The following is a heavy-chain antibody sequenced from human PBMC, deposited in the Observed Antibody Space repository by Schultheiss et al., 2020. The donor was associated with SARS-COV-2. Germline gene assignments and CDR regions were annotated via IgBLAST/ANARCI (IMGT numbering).Heavy chain of an antibody. V-gene: IGHV1-2*06. CDR1: GYTFTSYG. Sequence: ASVKVSCKASGYTFTSYGISWVRQAPGQGLEWMGRINPNSGGTNYAQKFQGRVTMTRDTSISTAYMELSRLRSDDTAVYYCARDSLSLTYYYDSSGYERGYWGQGTLVTVSS. D-gene: IGHD3-22*01. CDR3: ARDSLSLTYYYDSSGYERGY. J-gene: IGHJ4*02. CDR2: INPNSGGT.